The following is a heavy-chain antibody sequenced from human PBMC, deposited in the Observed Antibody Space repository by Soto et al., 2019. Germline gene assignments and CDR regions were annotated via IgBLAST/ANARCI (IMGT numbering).Heavy chain of an antibody. CDR1: GGSISSYY. V-gene: IGHV4-59*01. D-gene: IGHD2-8*01. CDR2: IYYSGST. CDR3: VATKDMDV. J-gene: IGHJ6*03. Sequence: PSETLSLTCTVSGGSISSYYWSWIRQPPGKGLEWIGYIYYSGSTNYNPSLKSRVTISVDTPKNQFSLKLSSVTAADTAVYYCVATKDMDVWGKGTTVTVSS.